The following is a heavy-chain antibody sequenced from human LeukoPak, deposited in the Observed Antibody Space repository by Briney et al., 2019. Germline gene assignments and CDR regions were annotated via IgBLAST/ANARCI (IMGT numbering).Heavy chain of an antibody. CDR3: ARDYGGVWGGPITRGAFDI. D-gene: IGHD3-16*01. Sequence: SQTLSLTCTVSGGSISSGSYYWSWMRQPAGKGLEWIGRIYASGSTNYNPSLKSRVPISVDTSKNQFSLKLSSVTAADTAVYYCARDYGGVWGGPITRGAFDIWGQGTMVTVSS. J-gene: IGHJ3*02. CDR1: GGSISSGSYY. V-gene: IGHV4-61*02. CDR2: IYASGST.